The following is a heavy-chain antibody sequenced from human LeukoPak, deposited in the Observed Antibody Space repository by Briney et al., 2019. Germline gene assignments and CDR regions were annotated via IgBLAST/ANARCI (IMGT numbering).Heavy chain of an antibody. CDR2: IYYSGST. V-gene: IGHV4-59*01. D-gene: IGHD2-2*01. CDR1: GGSISSYY. Sequence: SETLSLTCTVSGGSISSYYWSWIRQPPGKGLEWIGYIYYSGSTNYNPSLKSRVTISVDTSKNQFSLKLSSVTAADTAVYYCARSGGYCSSTSCYDWFAPWGQGTLVTVSS. CDR3: ARSGGYCSSTSCYDWFAP. J-gene: IGHJ5*02.